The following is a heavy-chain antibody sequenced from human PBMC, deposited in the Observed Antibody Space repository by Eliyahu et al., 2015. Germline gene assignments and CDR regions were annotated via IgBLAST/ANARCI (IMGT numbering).Heavy chain of an antibody. V-gene: IGHV1-18*01. CDR3: ARDWVGSAVDYYFDY. CDR1: GYLFTSYG. CDR2: ISPYNGNT. J-gene: IGHJ4*02. Sequence: QVQLVQSGGQVKKPGASVKVSCKASGYLFTSYGISWVRQAPGQGLEWMGWISPYNGNTNYAQNVQGRVTMTTETSTNTVYMELRSLTSDDTAVYYCARDWVGSAVDYYFDYWGQGTLVTVSS. D-gene: IGHD3-9*01.